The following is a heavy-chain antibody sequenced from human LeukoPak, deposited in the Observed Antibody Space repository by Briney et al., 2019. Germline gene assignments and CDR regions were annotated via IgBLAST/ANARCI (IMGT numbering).Heavy chain of an antibody. CDR2: IYLHDDT. CDR1: GFSLSTSGVG. D-gene: IGHD5-24*01. CDR3: AHRLYVEMAYMGYFQH. Sequence: SGPTLVKPTQTLTLTCTFSGFSLSTSGVGVGWIRQPPGKALEWLALIYLHDDTRYPQSMKRRLTITKDTSKNQVVLTMTNMDPVDTATYYCAHRLYVEMAYMGYFQHWGQGTLVTVSS. J-gene: IGHJ1*01. V-gene: IGHV2-5*01.